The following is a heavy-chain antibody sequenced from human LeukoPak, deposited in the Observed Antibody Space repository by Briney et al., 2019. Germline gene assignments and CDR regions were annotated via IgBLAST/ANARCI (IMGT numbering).Heavy chain of an antibody. CDR3: ARAVGPYDY. V-gene: IGHV3-33*01. J-gene: IGHJ4*02. CDR2: IWYDGSIK. D-gene: IGHD3-10*01. Sequence: GRSLRLSSTASRFTFSTYGMHWVRQAPGRGLEWVAVIWYDGSIKYYADSVKGRFTISTDNSKNTLYLQMNSLRAEDTAVYYCARAVGPYDYWGQGTLVTVSS. CDR1: RFTFSTYG.